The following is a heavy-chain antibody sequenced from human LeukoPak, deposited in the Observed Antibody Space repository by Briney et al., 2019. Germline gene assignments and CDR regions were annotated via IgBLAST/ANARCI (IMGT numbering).Heavy chain of an antibody. Sequence: SETLSLTCTVSGGSISRYYWSWIRQPPGNGLEWIGYIYYSGSTNYNPSLKSRVTISVDTSKNQFSLKLSSVTAADTAVYYCARDASSYAFDIWGQGTIVTVSS. CDR2: IYYSGST. J-gene: IGHJ3*02. CDR3: ARDASSYAFDI. CDR1: GGSISRYY. V-gene: IGHV4-59*01.